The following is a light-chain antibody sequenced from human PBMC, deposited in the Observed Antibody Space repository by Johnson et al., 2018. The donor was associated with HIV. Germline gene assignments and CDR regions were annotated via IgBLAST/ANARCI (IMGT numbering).Light chain of an antibody. V-gene: IGLV1-51*01. J-gene: IGLJ1*01. CDR2: ENN. Sequence: QSALTQPPSVSAAPGQKVTISCSGSSSNIGNNYVSWYQQLPGTAPKLLIYENNKRPSGIPDRFSGSKSGTSATLGITGLQTGDEADYYCGTWDSSLSVYVFGTCTKVTVL. CDR1: SSNIGNNY. CDR3: GTWDSSLSVYV.